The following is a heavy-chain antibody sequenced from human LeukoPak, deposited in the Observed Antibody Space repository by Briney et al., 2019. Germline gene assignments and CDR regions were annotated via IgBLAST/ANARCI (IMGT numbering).Heavy chain of an antibody. Sequence: SETLSLTSAVYGVSFCGYYWSWIRHPPGKGLEWSGEINHSGRTKSNPSLKSRVTISVDTSKNQFSLKLSSVTAADTAVYYCARGRRLGYCSGGSCYSYYYYGMDVWGQGTTVTVSS. D-gene: IGHD2-15*01. V-gene: IGHV4-34*01. CDR2: INHSGRT. CDR1: GVSFCGYY. CDR3: ARGRRLGYCSGGSCYSYYYYGMDV. J-gene: IGHJ6*02.